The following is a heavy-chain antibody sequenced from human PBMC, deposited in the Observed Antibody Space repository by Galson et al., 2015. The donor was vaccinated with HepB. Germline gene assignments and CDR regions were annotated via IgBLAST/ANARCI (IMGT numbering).Heavy chain of an antibody. D-gene: IGHD6-19*01. J-gene: IGHJ4*02. V-gene: IGHV3-30*18. CDR3: AKDPYLYSALAGTMAGFDY. CDR2: ISYDGSNK. Sequence: SLRLSCAVSGFTLSNFGMHWVRLAPGKGLEWVAIISYDGSNKYYADSVKGRFTISRDSSKNTLYLQMNSLRAEDTALYYCAKDPYLYSALAGTMAGFDYWGQGTLVTVSS. CDR1: GFTLSNFG.